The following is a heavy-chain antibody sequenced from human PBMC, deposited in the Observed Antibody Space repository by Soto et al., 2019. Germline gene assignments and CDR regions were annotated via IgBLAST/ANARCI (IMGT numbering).Heavy chain of an antibody. D-gene: IGHD3-22*01. CDR2: ISADGSDP. V-gene: IGHV3-43D*03. J-gene: IGHJ4*02. CDR1: GFTFEDYA. Sequence: LRLSCAASGFTFEDYALHWVRQSSGKGPEWVSLISADGSDPYYADSVKGRFTISRDNRKDSLYLQMNSLRPEDSAIYYCTKARFYFDSSPYDSWGQGTLVTVPS. CDR3: TKARFYFDSSPYDS.